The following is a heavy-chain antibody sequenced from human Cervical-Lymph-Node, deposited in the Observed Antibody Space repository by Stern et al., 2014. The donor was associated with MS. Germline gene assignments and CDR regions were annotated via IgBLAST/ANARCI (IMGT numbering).Heavy chain of an antibody. D-gene: IGHD4-17*01. CDR1: GYSFSIYP. J-gene: IGHJ4*02. CDR3: ATPAAAVTTYY. CDR2: ISYDGSVK. V-gene: IGHV3-30*01. Sequence: QVQLVQSGGGVVQPGRSLRLSCAASGYSFSIYPMHWVRQAPGKGLEWVAVISYDGSVKNYAESVKGRFTISRDNSKNTVYLQMNSLRGEDTAVYYCATPAAAVTTYYWGQGTLVTVSS.